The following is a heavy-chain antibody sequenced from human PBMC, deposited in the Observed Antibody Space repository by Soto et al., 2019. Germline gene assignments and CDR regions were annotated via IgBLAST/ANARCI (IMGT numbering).Heavy chain of an antibody. CDR1: GGSISSGGYY. CDR2: IYYSGST. CDR3: ARARGDYSNSAPWEEKEFDY. J-gene: IGHJ4*02. Sequence: QVQLQESGPGLVKPSQTLSLTCTVSGGSISSGGYYWSWIRQHPGKGLEWIGYIYYSGSTYYNPSLKSRVTISVDTSKNQFSLKLSSVTAADTAVYYCARARGDYSNSAPWEEKEFDYWGQGTLVTVSS. D-gene: IGHD4-4*01. V-gene: IGHV4-31*03.